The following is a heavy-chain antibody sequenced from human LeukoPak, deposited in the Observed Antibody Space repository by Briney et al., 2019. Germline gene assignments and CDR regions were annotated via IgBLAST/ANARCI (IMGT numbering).Heavy chain of an antibody. J-gene: IGHJ4*02. D-gene: IGHD6-19*01. CDR2: IYSGGST. CDR3: ARGADSSGWYGYFDY. V-gene: IGHV3-53*01. Sequence: GGSLRLSCAASGFTVSSNYMSWVRQAPGKGLEWVSIIYSGGSTYNADSVKGRFTISRDISKNTLYLQMNSLRAEDTAVYYWARGADSSGWYGYFDYWGQGTLVTVSS. CDR1: GFTVSSNY.